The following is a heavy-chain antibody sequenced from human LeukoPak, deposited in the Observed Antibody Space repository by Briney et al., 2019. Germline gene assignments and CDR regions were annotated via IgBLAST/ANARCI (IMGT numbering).Heavy chain of an antibody. V-gene: IGHV3-48*03. CDR3: ARDFERRGSSSVDY. CDR1: GFTFSSYE. J-gene: IGHJ4*02. D-gene: IGHD6-6*01. Sequence: GGSLRLSCAASGFTFSSYEMNWVRQAPGKGLEWVSYISGSGSTIYYADSVKGRFTISRDNARSSLYLQMNSLRAEDTAVYYCARDFERRGSSSVDYWGQGTLVTVSS. CDR2: ISGSGSTI.